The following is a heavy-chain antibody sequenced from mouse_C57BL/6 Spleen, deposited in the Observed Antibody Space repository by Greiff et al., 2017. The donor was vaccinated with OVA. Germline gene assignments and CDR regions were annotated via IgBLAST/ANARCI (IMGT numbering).Heavy chain of an antibody. CDR3: ASLGEGFAY. D-gene: IGHD4-1*01. V-gene: IGHV3-6*01. CDR2: ISYDGSN. CDR1: GYSITSGYY. J-gene: IGHJ3*01. Sequence: EVKLMESGPGLVKPSQSLSLTCSVTGYSITSGYYWNWIRQFPGNKLEWMGYISYDGSNNYNPSLKNRISITRDTSKNQFFLKLNSVTTEDTATYYCASLGEGFAYWGQGTLVTVSA.